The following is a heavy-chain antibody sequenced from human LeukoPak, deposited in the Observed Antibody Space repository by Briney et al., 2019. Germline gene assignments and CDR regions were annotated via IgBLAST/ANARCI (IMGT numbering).Heavy chain of an antibody. CDR1: GFTFDDYG. V-gene: IGHV3-20*04. CDR2: INWNGGST. J-gene: IGHJ4*02. Sequence: GGSLRLSCAASGFTFDDYGMSWVRQAPGKGLEWVSGINWNGGSTGYADSVKGRFTISRDNAKNSLYLQINSLRAEDTAAYYCALIIGNNGLFDYWGQGTLVTVSS. CDR3: ALIIGNNGLFDY. D-gene: IGHD2-8*01.